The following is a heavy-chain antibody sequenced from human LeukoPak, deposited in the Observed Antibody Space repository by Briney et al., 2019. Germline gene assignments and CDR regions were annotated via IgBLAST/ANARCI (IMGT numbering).Heavy chain of an antibody. CDR3: ASGPYDSSGYYLC. J-gene: IGHJ4*02. V-gene: IGHV3-21*01. CDR1: GFTFSSYS. Sequence: PGGSLRLSCAASGFTFSSYSMNWVRQAPGKGLEWVSSISSSSSYIYYADSVKGRFTISRDNAKNSLYLQMNSLRAEDTAVYYCASGPYDSSGYYLCWGQGTLVTVSS. D-gene: IGHD3-22*01. CDR2: ISSSSSYI.